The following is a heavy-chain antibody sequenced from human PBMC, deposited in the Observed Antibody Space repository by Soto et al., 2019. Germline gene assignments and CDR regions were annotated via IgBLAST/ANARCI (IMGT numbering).Heavy chain of an antibody. V-gene: IGHV1-69*13. J-gene: IGHJ6*02. CDR1: GDTFSSYA. CDR3: ASCGGDCYSGDYYYGMDV. D-gene: IGHD2-21*02. CDR2: IIPIFGTA. Sequence: GASVKVSCKASGDTFSSYAISWVRQAPGQGLEWMGGIIPIFGTANYAQKFQGRVTITADESTSTAYMELSSLRSEDTAVYYCASCGGDCYSGDYYYGMDVWGQGTTVTVSS.